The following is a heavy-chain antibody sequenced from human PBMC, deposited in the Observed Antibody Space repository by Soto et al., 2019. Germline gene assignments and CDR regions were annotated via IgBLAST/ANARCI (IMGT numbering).Heavy chain of an antibody. V-gene: IGHV3-23*01. Sequence: EVQLLESGGGLVQPGGSLRLSCASSGLTFRSYAMSWVRHAPGKGLEWVSGINGFGDRTNYADSVKGRFTISRDNSKITLYLQMNSLGVEYTAIYYCANVDWNYGKDAWGQGTTVTVSS. CDR3: ANVDWNYGKDA. CDR2: INGFGDRT. CDR1: GLTFRSYA. J-gene: IGHJ6*02. D-gene: IGHD1-1*01.